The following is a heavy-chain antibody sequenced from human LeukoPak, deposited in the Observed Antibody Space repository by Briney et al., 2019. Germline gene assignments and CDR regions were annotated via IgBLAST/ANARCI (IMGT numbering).Heavy chain of an antibody. CDR1: GFAFSSSW. V-gene: IGHV3-7*01. J-gene: IGHJ4*02. Sequence: GGSLRLSCAASGFAFSSSWMGWVRQAPGTGLEWVANIKEDGSVKQYVDSVKGRFTISRDNAKNSLYLQMNSLRTEDTALYYRARDSSGALDFWGQETLVTVSS. CDR2: IKEDGSVK. D-gene: IGHD7-27*01. CDR3: ARDSSGALDF.